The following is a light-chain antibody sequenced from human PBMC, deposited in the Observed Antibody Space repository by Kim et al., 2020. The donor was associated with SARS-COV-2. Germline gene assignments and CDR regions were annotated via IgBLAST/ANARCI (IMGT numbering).Light chain of an antibody. CDR2: RNN. Sequence: QAGLTQPPSMSKGLRQTATLTCTGNSDNVGNQGASWLQQHQGHPPKLLSFRNNNRPSGISDRLSASRSGNTASLTITGLQPEDEADYYCSAWDSSLSAWVFGGGTQLTVL. J-gene: IGLJ3*02. V-gene: IGLV10-54*01. CDR1: SDNVGNQG. CDR3: SAWDSSLSAWV.